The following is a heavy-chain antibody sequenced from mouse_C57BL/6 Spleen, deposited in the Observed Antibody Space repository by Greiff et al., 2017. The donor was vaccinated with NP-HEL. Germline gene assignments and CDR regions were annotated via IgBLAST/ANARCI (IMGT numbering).Heavy chain of an antibody. J-gene: IGHJ3*01. D-gene: IGHD2-4*01. CDR3: ARSRYDYDVGFAY. CDR2: IYPGDGDT. Sequence: QVQLQQSGPELVKPGASVKISCKASGYAFSSSWMNWVKQRPGKGLEWIGRIYPGDGDTNYNGKFKGKASLTADKSSSTAYMQLSSLTSEDSAVYFCARSRYDYDVGFAYWGQGTLVTVSA. V-gene: IGHV1-82*01. CDR1: GYAFSSSW.